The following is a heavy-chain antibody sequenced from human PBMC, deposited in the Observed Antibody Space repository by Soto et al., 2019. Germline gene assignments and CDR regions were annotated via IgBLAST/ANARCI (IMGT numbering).Heavy chain of an antibody. CDR3: VRDTPGPGIDY. D-gene: IGHD3-10*01. J-gene: IGHJ4*02. Sequence: PGGSLRLSCAASGFTFSSYALHWVRQAPEEGLVWVSNVNSDGTDRRYADSVKGRFTISRDNAKNTLYLQMNSLRAEDTAVYYCVRDTPGPGIDYWGLGALVTVSS. CDR2: VNSDGTDR. V-gene: IGHV3-74*01. CDR1: GFTFSSYA.